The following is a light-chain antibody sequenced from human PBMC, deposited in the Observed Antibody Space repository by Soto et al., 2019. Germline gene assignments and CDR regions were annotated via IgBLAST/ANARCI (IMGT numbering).Light chain of an antibody. CDR2: EVS. CDR3: SSFERSGTRV. J-gene: IGLJ2*01. V-gene: IGLV2-14*01. CDR1: SSDVGGYSY. Sequence: QPASVSGSPGQSITISCTGTSSDVGGYSYVSWYQQHPGKAPKLMIYEVSSRPSGVSSRFSGSKSGNTASLTISGLQAEDEADYYCSSFERSGTRVIGGGTKVTVL.